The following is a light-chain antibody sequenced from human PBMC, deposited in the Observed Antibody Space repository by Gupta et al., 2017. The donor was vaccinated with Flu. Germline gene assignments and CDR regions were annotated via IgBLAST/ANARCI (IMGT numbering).Light chain of an antibody. CDR3: QQFGSSPYT. V-gene: IGKV3-20*01. Sequence: EAVTLSCMASQSLNHNYLSWYQKKPGQPTRLLIYGASNRATGIPDRFSGSGSGTDFTLTISRLEPEDFAVYYCQQFGSSPYTFGQGSKLEIK. J-gene: IGKJ2*01. CDR2: GAS. CDR1: QSLNHNY.